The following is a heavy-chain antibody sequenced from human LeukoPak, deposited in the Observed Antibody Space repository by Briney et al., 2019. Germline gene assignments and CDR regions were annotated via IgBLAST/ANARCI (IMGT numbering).Heavy chain of an antibody. CDR3: ARDQYDTWSRRGNFDS. V-gene: IGHV3-7*03. Sequence: PGRSLRLSCAASGFTFSNYAMHWVRQAPGKGLEWVANIKLDGSEKNYVDSVKGRFTISRDNTKNSLYLQMNSLRVEDTAVFYCARDQYDTWSRRGNFDSWGQGTLVIVSS. CDR2: IKLDGSEK. J-gene: IGHJ4*02. CDR1: GFTFSNYA. D-gene: IGHD3-3*01.